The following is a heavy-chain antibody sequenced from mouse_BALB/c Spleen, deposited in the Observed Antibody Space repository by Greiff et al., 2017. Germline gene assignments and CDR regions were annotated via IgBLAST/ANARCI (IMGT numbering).Heavy chain of an antibody. Sequence: DVHLVESGGGLVKPGGSLKLSCAASGFAFSSYDMSWVRQTPEKRLEWVAYISSGGGSTYYPDTVKGRFTISRDNAKNTLYLQMSSLKSEDTAMYYCARHTGDYGRDFDVWGAGTTVTVSS. J-gene: IGHJ1*01. CDR3: ARHTGDYGRDFDV. CDR1: GFAFSSYD. CDR2: ISSGGGST. D-gene: IGHD2-4*01. V-gene: IGHV5-12-1*01.